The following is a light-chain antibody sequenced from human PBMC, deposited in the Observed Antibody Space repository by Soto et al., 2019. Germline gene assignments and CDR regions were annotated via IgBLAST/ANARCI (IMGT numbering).Light chain of an antibody. J-gene: IGLJ1*01. Sequence: QSVLTQPPLVSGTRGQRVTISCSGGISNIGTNYVHWFQQLPGTAPKVLSNRDNQRPSGVPDRFSGSKSGTSASLAISGLQSEDEAEYYCAAWDDTVRSYVFGTGTKLTVL. CDR2: RDN. V-gene: IGLV1-47*01. CDR1: ISNIGTNY. CDR3: AAWDDTVRSYV.